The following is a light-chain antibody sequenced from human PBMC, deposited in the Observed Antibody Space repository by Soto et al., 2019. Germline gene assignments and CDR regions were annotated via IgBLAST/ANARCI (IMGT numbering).Light chain of an antibody. Sequence: QSALNQPASVSGSPGQSITISCTGTSGDIGSYNRVSWYQQHPGKAPKLIIYEVTDRPSGVSNRFSGSKSGNTASLTISGLQAEDEAEYYCSSYTNINTRACVFGTGTQLTVL. CDR1: SGDIGSYNR. V-gene: IGLV2-14*01. CDR3: SSYTNINTRACV. J-gene: IGLJ7*01. CDR2: EVT.